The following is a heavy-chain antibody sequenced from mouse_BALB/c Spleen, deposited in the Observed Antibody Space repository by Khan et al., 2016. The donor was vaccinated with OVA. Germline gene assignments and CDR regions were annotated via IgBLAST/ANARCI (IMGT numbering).Heavy chain of an antibody. CDR1: GFTFSTYG. D-gene: IGHD1-1*02. J-gene: IGHJ3*01. Sequence: EVQLVESGGDLVKPGGSLKLSCAASGFTFSTYGMSWVRQTPDMRLEWVATISSGGHYTYSPDSVKGRFTISRDNAKNTLYLQMSSLKSEDTAIYYCTRLSYYYNSEGFAYWGQGTLVTVAA. CDR2: ISSGGHYT. CDR3: TRLSYYYNSEGFAY. V-gene: IGHV5-6*01.